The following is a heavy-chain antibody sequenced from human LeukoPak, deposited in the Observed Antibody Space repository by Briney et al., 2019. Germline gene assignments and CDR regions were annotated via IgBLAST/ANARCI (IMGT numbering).Heavy chain of an antibody. J-gene: IGHJ4*02. CDR3: AKYLGDSSGYYYVGEDVGY. Sequence: GGSLRFSCAASGFTFSSYAMSWVRQAPGKGLEWVSAISGSGGSTYYADSVKGRFTISRDNSKNTLYLQMNSLRAEDTAVYYCAKYLGDSSGYYYVGEDVGYWGQGTPVTVSS. CDR1: GFTFSSYA. V-gene: IGHV3-23*01. CDR2: ISGSGGST. D-gene: IGHD3-22*01.